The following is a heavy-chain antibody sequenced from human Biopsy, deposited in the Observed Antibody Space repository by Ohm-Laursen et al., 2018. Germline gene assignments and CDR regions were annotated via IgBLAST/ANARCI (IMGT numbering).Heavy chain of an antibody. J-gene: IGHJ4*02. Sequence: ASVKVSCKASGYTFTSYAISWVRQAPGQGLEWMGGIIPIFGTTSYAQKFQGRVTITADESTSTAYMELSSLRYEDTAVYYCARVYYDSSAYYHPFDYWAQGTRVTVSS. V-gene: IGHV1-69*13. CDR3: ARVYYDSSAYYHPFDY. CDR1: GYTFTSYA. CDR2: IIPIFGTT. D-gene: IGHD3-22*01.